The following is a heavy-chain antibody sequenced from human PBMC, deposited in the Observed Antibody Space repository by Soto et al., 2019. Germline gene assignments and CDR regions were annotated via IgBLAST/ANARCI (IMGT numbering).Heavy chain of an antibody. CDR2: ISAYNGNT. Sequence: ASVKVSCKASGYTFTSYAMHWVRQAPGQRLEWMGWISAYNGNTNYAQKLQGRVTMTTDTSTSTAYMELRSLRSDDTAVYYCARVPDGYSYGLNWFDPWGQGTLVTVSS. D-gene: IGHD5-18*01. J-gene: IGHJ5*02. CDR1: GYTFTSYA. V-gene: IGHV1-18*01. CDR3: ARVPDGYSYGLNWFDP.